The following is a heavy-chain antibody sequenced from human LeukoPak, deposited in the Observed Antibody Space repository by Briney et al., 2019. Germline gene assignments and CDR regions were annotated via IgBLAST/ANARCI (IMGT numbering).Heavy chain of an antibody. Sequence: GESLKISCKGSGYSFTRYWIGWVRQMPGKGLEWMGIIYPGDSDTRYSPSFQGQVTISADKSISTAYLQWSSLKASDTAMYYCARRYCSSTSCTDLDYWGQGTLVTVSS. CDR1: GYSFTRYW. D-gene: IGHD2-2*01. CDR2: IYPGDSDT. CDR3: ARRYCSSTSCTDLDY. V-gene: IGHV5-51*01. J-gene: IGHJ4*02.